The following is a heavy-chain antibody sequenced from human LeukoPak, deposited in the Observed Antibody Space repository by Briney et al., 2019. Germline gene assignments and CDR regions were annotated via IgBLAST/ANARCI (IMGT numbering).Heavy chain of an antibody. D-gene: IGHD2-2*01. V-gene: IGHV1-18*01. CDR2: ISAYNGNT. J-gene: IGHJ4*02. Sequence: GASVKVSCKASGYTFTSYGISWVRQAPGQGLEWMGWISAYNGNTNYAQKLQGRVTMTTDTSTSTAYMELRSLRSDDTAVYYCARDVAAATRFWWDYWGQGTLVTVSS. CDR3: ARDVAAATRFWWDY. CDR1: GYTFTSYG.